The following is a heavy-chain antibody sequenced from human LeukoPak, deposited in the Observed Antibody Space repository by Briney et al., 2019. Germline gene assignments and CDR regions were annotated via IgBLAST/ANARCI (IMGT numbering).Heavy chain of an antibody. D-gene: IGHD3-22*01. CDR3: ARDAGDKVAYYYDSSGYYRY. J-gene: IGHJ4*02. V-gene: IGHV4-38-2*02. CDR1: GYSISSWYY. CDR2: MYDSWRT. Sequence: SETLSLTCAVSGYSISSWYYWGWVRHPPGKGLGWVGSMYDSWRTYYNPSIRSRVTISVDTSKNPFSLKLSSVTAADTAVYYCARDAGDKVAYYYDSSGYYRYWGQGTLVTVSS.